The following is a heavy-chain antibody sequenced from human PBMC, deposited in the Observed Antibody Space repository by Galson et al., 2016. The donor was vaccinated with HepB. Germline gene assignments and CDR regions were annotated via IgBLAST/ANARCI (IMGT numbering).Heavy chain of an antibody. Sequence: SLRLSCAASGFTLSTYSINWVRQAPGKGLEWVASISSGSSYLNYADSVKGRFTISRDNAKNSVYLQMNILRADDTAVYYCAKDLGAGWGYYFDYWGQGTLVTVSS. J-gene: IGHJ4*02. D-gene: IGHD3-16*01. V-gene: IGHV3-21*04. CDR1: GFTLSTYS. CDR2: ISSGSSYL. CDR3: AKDLGAGWGYYFDY.